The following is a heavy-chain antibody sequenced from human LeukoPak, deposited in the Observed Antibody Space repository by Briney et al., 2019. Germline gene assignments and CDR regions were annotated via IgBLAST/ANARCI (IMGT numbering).Heavy chain of an antibody. J-gene: IGHJ6*02. CDR3: ASANSWSGYSELYYYYGMDV. Sequence: GASVKVSCKASGYTFTSYDINWVRQATGQGLEWMGWMNPNSGNTGYALKFQGRVTMTRNTSISTAYMELSSLRSEDTAVYYCASANSWSGYSELYYYYGMDVWGQGTTVTVSS. CDR1: GYTFTSYD. V-gene: IGHV1-8*01. CDR2: MNPNSGNT. D-gene: IGHD3-3*01.